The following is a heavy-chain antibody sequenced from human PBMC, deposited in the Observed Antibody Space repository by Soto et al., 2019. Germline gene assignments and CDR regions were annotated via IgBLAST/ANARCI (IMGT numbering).Heavy chain of an antibody. CDR2: ISAYNGNT. Sequence: ASVKVSCKACGYTFTSYAMHWARQAPGQRLEWMGWISAYNGNTNYAQKLQGRVTMTTDTSTSTAYMELRSLRSDDTAVYYCAREFPGFYDSSGYFGPLDYWGQGTLVTVS. CDR1: GYTFTSYA. V-gene: IGHV1-18*01. J-gene: IGHJ4*02. D-gene: IGHD3-22*01. CDR3: AREFPGFYDSSGYFGPLDY.